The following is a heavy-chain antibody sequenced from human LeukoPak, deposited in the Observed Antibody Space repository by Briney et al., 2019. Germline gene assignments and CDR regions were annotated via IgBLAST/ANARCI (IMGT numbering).Heavy chain of an antibody. Sequence: PGGSLRLSCAASGFTFSSYGMQWVRQAPGKGLEWVSIIWYDGNNKYYADSVKGRFTISRDNSKNTLYLQMNSLRAEDTAVYYCAKYYDSSGYYGKNYYFDYWGQGTLVTVSS. D-gene: IGHD3-22*01. CDR3: AKYYDSSGYYGKNYYFDY. CDR2: IWYDGNNK. CDR1: GFTFSSYG. V-gene: IGHV3-33*06. J-gene: IGHJ4*02.